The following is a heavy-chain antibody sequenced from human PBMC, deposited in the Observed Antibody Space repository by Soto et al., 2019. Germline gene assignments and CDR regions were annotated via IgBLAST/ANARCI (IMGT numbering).Heavy chain of an antibody. CDR2: ISAYNGNT. V-gene: IGHV1-18*04. Sequence: ASVKVSCKASGYTFTSYGISWVRQAPGQGLEWMGWISAYNGNTNYAQKLQGRVTMTTDTSTSTAYMELRSLRSDDTAVYYCASDPITMIVVVPNWFDPWGQGTLVTVSS. CDR1: GYTFTSYG. D-gene: IGHD3-22*01. J-gene: IGHJ5*02. CDR3: ASDPITMIVVVPNWFDP.